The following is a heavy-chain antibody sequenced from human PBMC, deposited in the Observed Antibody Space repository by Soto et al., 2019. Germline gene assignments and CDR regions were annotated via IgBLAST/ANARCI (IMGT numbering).Heavy chain of an antibody. CDR1: GGSISSYY. CDR2: IYYSGST. Sequence: SETLSLTCTVSGGSISSYYWSWIRQPPGKGLEWIAYIYYSGSTNYNPSLKSRVTISVDTSKNQFSLKLSSVTAADTAVYYCARRHLSEYYFDYWGQGSLVTVSS. J-gene: IGHJ4*02. CDR3: ARRHLSEYYFDY. V-gene: IGHV4-59*01.